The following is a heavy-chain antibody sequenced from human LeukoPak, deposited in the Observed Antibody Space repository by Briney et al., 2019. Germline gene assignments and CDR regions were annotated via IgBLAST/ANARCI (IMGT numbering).Heavy chain of an antibody. CDR2: IRSKANSYAT. J-gene: IGHJ4*01. V-gene: IGHV3-73*01. D-gene: IGHD3-10*01. CDR3: TRHSPDYYGSGSYPSIYDY. CDR1: GFTFSSYA. Sequence: WGSLRLSCAASGFTFSSYAMSWVRQAPGKGLEWVGRIRSKANSYATAYPASVKGRFTISRDDSKNTAYQQMNSLKTEDTAVYYCTRHSPDYYGSGSYPSIYDYWGQGTLVTVSS.